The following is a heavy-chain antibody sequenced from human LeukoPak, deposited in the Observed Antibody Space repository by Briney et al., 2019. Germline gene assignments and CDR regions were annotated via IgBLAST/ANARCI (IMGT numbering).Heavy chain of an antibody. V-gene: IGHV3-48*03. CDR3: ARGGVKFCSGGTCYSAYYFDY. D-gene: IGHD2-15*01. CDR2: ISSSGNTI. J-gene: IGHJ4*02. Sequence: GSLRLSCAGSGFTFGTYEMNWVRQAPGKRLEWISYISSSGNTIYYADSVKGRFTISRDNTKNSLYLQMNSLRAEDTAVYYCARGGVKFCSGGTCYSAYYFDYWGQGTLVTVS. CDR1: GFTFGTYE.